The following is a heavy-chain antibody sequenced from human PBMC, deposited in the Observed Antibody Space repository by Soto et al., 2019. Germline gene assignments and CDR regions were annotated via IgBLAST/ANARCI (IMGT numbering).Heavy chain of an antibody. CDR1: GFTFSNAW. D-gene: IGHD3-22*01. J-gene: IGHJ4*02. V-gene: IGHV3-15*01. Sequence: EVQLVESGGGLVKPGGSLRLSCAASGFTFSNAWMSWVRQAPGKGLEWVGRIKSKTDGGTTDYAAPVKGRFTISRDDSKNTLYLQMNSLKTEDTAVYYCTPTYYYDSSGYYRDFDYWGQGTLVTVSS. CDR3: TPTYYYDSSGYYRDFDY. CDR2: IKSKTDGGTT.